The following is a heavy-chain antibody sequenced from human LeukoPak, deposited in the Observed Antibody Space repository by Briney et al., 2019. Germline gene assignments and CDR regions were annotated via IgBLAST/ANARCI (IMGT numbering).Heavy chain of an antibody. CDR3: ARSRVTEEGYYFDY. CDR2: ISSNGGST. CDR1: GFTFSSYA. J-gene: IGHJ4*02. V-gene: IGHV3-64*01. Sequence: GGSLRLSCAASGFTFSSYAMHWVRQAPGKGLECVSAISSNGGSTYYANSVKGRFTISRDNSKNTLYLQMGSLRAEDMAVYYCARSRVTEEGYYFDYWGQGTLVTVCS. D-gene: IGHD2-21*02.